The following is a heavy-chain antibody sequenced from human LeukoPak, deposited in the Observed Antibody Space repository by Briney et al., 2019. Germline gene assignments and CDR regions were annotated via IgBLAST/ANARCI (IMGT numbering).Heavy chain of an antibody. CDR2: IYHSGST. D-gene: IGHD4-17*01. J-gene: IGHJ4*02. Sequence: SETLSLTCAVSGGSIKSNNWWSWVRQPPGKGLEWIGEIYHSGSTNYNPSLESRVTVSVDTSKNQFSLKLSSVTAADTAVYYCARGPPYGDPDDYWGQGTLVTVSS. CDR1: GGSIKSNNW. CDR3: ARGPPYGDPDDY. V-gene: IGHV4-4*02.